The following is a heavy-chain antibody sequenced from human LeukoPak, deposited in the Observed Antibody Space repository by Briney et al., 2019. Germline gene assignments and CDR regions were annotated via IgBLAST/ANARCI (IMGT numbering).Heavy chain of an antibody. CDR3: AKYRRKRSNEYYYDNFDY. CDR1: GFTFSSYA. Sequence: GGSLRLSCAASGFTFSSYAMSWVRQAPGKGLEWVSAISGSGGSTYYADSVKGRFTISRDNSKNTLYLQMNSLRAEDTAVYYCAKYRRKRSNEYYYDNFDYWGQGTLVTVSS. D-gene: IGHD3-22*01. V-gene: IGHV3-23*01. J-gene: IGHJ4*02. CDR2: ISGSGGST.